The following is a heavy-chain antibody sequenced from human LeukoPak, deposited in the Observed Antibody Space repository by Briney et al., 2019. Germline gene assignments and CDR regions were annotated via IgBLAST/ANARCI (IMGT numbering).Heavy chain of an antibody. CDR1: GYSFTNFW. CDR3: ARQTGGY. V-gene: IGHV5-10-1*01. CDR2: INPSDSYT. J-gene: IGHJ4*02. Sequence: GSLKISCKGSGYSFTNFWITWVRLMPGKALEWMGRINPSDSYTDYSPSFQGHVTISADKSISTAYLQWNTLKASDTAMYYCARQTGGYWGQGTLVTVSS. D-gene: IGHD1-14*01.